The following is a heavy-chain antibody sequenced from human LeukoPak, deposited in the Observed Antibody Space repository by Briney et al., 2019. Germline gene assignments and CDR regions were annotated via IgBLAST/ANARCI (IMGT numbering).Heavy chain of an antibody. CDR2: ITSSSGTI. CDR3: ARVLGGTLGASSDY. D-gene: IGHD1-26*01. CDR1: GFTFSIYS. V-gene: IGHV3-48*04. Sequence: GGSLRLSCAASGFTFSIYSMNWVRQAPGKGLKWVSYITSSSGTIHYEASVKGRFTISRDNAKNSLYLHLSSLRAEDTAVYYCARVLGGTLGASSDYWGQGTLVTVSS. J-gene: IGHJ4*02.